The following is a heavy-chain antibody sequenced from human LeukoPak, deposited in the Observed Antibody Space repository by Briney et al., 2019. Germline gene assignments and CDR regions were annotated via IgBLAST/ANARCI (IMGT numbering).Heavy chain of an antibody. J-gene: IGHJ4*02. CDR2: IIPIFGTA. Sequence: SVRVSCKASGGTFSNYAINWVRQAPGQGLEWMGGIIPIFGTANYAQKFQDRITFTADESTNTAYMELSSLSSEDTAVYYCATYPYYYDSGGYFYFDYWGQGTLVTVSS. CDR1: GGTFSNYA. D-gene: IGHD3-22*01. CDR3: ATYPYYYDSGGYFYFDY. V-gene: IGHV1-69*13.